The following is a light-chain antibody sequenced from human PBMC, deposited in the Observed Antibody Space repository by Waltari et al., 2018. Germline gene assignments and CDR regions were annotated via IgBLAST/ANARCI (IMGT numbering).Light chain of an antibody. CDR3: CSYAGSGSWV. J-gene: IGLJ3*02. V-gene: IGLV2-23*01. Sequence: QSALTQPASVSGSPGQSISISCIGTSRDVGPYNLVSWYQHHPAKAPKPMVFEASNRPSGVSNRFSGSKAANTASLIISGLQADDEADYYCCSYAGSGSWVFGGGTKVTVI. CDR1: SRDVGPYNL. CDR2: EAS.